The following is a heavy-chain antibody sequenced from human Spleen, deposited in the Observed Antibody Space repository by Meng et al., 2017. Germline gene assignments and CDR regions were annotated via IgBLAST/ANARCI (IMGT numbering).Heavy chain of an antibody. CDR1: GFTFSSYT. D-gene: IGHD3-9*01. CDR3: AKEIYDILTGYQKLFDY. CDR2: LSYDGSNK. J-gene: IGHJ4*02. V-gene: IGHV3-30*07. Sequence: GGSLRLSCAASGFTFSSYTMHWIRQAPGKGLEWVTVLSYDGSNKYYADSVKGRFTISRDNSKNTLYLQMNSLRAEDTAVYYCAKEIYDILTGYQKLFDYWGQGTLVTVSS.